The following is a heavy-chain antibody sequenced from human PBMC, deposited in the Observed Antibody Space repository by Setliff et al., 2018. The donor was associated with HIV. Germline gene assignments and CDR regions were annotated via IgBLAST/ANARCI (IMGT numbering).Heavy chain of an antibody. CDR2: IDSSGTT. CDR3: ARDRHSSGLGSYGP. D-gene: IGHD3-10*01. V-gene: IGHV4-4*07. Sequence: SETLSLTCTISGGSFGVYRWSWIRQSAGRGLEWIGRIDSSGTTDYKPSLKGRVAISVDTSRNQFSLRMTSVTAADTAVYFCARDRHSSGLGSYGPWVPGILVTVSS. CDR1: GGSFGVYR. J-gene: IGHJ5*02.